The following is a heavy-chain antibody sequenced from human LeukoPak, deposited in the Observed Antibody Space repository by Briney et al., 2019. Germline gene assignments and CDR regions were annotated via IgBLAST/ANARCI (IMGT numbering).Heavy chain of an antibody. CDR1: GGSFSGYY. CDR2: INHSGST. D-gene: IGHD3-16*01. CDR3: ARETSQKGAHYMDV. Sequence: SETLSLTCAVYGGSFSGYYWSWIRQPPGKGLEWTGEINHSGSTNYNPSLKSRVTISVDTSKNQFSLKLSSVTAAGTAVYYCARETSQKGAHYMDVWGKGTTVTISS. V-gene: IGHV4-34*01. J-gene: IGHJ6*03.